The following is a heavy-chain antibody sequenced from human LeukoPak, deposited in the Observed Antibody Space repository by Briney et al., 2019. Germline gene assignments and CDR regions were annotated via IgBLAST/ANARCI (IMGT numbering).Heavy chain of an antibody. CDR2: ITGSGGST. V-gene: IGHV3-23*01. CDR3: ARELFDFDY. J-gene: IGHJ4*02. Sequence: GGPLRLSCAASGFTFDDYGMSWVRQTPGKGLEWVSEITGSGGSTYYADSVKGRFTISRDSSRNTLYLQMNSLRAEDTAVYYCARELFDFDYWGQGTLVTVSS. CDR1: GFTFDDYG. D-gene: IGHD3-10*01.